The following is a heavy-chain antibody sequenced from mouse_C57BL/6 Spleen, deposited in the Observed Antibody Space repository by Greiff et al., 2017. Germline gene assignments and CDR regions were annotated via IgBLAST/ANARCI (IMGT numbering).Heavy chain of an antibody. D-gene: IGHD3-3*01. V-gene: IGHV1-69*01. CDR3: ARKGLNYAMDY. Sequence: VQLQQPGAELVMPGASVKLSCKASGYTFTSYWMHWVKQRPGQGLEWIGEIDPSDSYTNYNQKFKGKSTLTVDKSSSTAYMQRSSLTSEDSAVYYCARKGLNYAMDYWGQGTSVTVSS. CDR2: IDPSDSYT. CDR1: GYTFTSYW. J-gene: IGHJ4*01.